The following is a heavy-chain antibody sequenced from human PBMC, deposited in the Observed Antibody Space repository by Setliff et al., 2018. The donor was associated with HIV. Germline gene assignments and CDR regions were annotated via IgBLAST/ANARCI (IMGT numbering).Heavy chain of an antibody. J-gene: IGHJ3*02. D-gene: IGHD3-22*01. CDR3: ARAMVPDSSGYYRPPAFDI. CDR2: ISGSGGST. CDR1: GFTFGSYA. V-gene: IGHV3-23*01. Sequence: GGSLRLSCAPSGFTFGSYAMSWVRQAPGKGLEWVSVISGSGGSTYYADSVKGRFTISRDNSKNTLYLQMNSLRAEDTAVYYCARAMVPDSSGYYRPPAFDIWGQGTMVTVSS.